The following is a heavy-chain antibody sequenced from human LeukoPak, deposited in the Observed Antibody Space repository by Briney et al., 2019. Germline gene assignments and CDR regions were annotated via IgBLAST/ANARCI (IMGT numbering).Heavy chain of an antibody. V-gene: IGHV4-38-2*02. Sequence: KSSETLSLTCTVSRYSISSGYYWGWIRQPPGKGLEWIGEINHSGSTNYNPSLKSRVTISVDTSKNQFSLKLSSVTAADTAVYYCARRTYVPRFDYWGQGTLVTVSS. D-gene: IGHD2-8*01. CDR3: ARRTYVPRFDY. CDR2: INHSGST. J-gene: IGHJ4*02. CDR1: RYSISSGYY.